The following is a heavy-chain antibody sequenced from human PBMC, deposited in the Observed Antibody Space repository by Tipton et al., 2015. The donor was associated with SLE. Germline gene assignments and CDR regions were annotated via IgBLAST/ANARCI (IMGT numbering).Heavy chain of an antibody. D-gene: IGHD3-10*01. J-gene: IGHJ3*02. CDR3: ARRGLAYYYGSGRALDI. CDR2: ITPSGST. V-gene: IGHV4-39*07. Sequence: TLSLTCTVSGGSISSSSYYWSWIRQPPGKGLEWIGEITPSGSTNCNPSLKSRVTLSVDTSKSQFSLDLTSVTAADTAVYYCARRGLAYYYGSGRALDIWGQGTMVTVSS. CDR1: GGSISSSSYY.